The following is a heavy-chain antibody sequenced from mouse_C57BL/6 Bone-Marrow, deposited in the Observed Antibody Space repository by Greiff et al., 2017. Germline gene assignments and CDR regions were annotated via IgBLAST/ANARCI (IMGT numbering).Heavy chain of an antibody. Sequence: VQLQQSGAELVRPGASVKLSCTASGFNFKDDYMHWVKQRPEQGLEWIGWIDPENGDTAYASKFQGKATITADTSSNTAYLQLSSLTSEDTAVYYCTGGGAMDDWGQGTSVTVSS. CDR2: IDPENGDT. J-gene: IGHJ4*01. CDR3: TGGGAMDD. V-gene: IGHV14-4*01. CDR1: GFNFKDDY.